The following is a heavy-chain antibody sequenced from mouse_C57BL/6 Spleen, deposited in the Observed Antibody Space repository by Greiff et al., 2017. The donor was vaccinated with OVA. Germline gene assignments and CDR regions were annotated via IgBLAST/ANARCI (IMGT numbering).Heavy chain of an antibody. CDR1: GFTFSDYG. J-gene: IGHJ3*01. CDR2: ISSGSSTI. Sequence: VQLKESGGGLVKPGGSLKLSCAASGFTFSDYGMHWVRQAPEKGLEWVAYISSGSSTIYYADTVKGRFTISRDNAKNTLFLQMTSLRSEDTAMYYCARGPGFAYWGQGTLVTVSA. V-gene: IGHV5-17*01. CDR3: ARGPGFAY.